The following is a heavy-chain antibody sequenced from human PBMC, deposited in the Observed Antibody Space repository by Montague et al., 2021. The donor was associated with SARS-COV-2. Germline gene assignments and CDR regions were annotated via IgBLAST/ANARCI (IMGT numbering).Heavy chain of an antibody. CDR3: TREGDQVLWSDYYYGMDV. Sequence: SETLSLTCAVYGGSFSGYYWSWIRQPPGKGLEWIGEINHSGSTKYYSSLKSRVPISVDTSKNQFYLQLSSVTAADTAVDYCTREGDQVLWSDYYYGMDVWGRGTTVTVSS. D-gene: IGHD2-2*01. V-gene: IGHV4-34*01. CDR1: GGSFSGYY. J-gene: IGHJ6*02. CDR2: INHSGST.